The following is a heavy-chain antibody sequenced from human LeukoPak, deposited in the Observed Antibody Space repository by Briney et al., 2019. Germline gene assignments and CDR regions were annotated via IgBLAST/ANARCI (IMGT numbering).Heavy chain of an antibody. D-gene: IGHD3-22*01. J-gene: IGHJ4*02. CDR1: GFTFSNYA. Sequence: GALRLSCAASGFTFSNYAMHWVRQAPGKGLEWVAVISYDGSNKYYADSVKGRFTISRDNSKNTLYPQMNSLRAEDTAVFYCARWLAYYYASSVYFLDFWGQGTLVTVSS. CDR2: ISYDGSNK. V-gene: IGHV3-30*04. CDR3: ARWLAYYYASSVYFLDF.